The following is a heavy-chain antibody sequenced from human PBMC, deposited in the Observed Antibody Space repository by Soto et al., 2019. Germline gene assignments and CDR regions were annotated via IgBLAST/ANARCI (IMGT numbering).Heavy chain of an antibody. D-gene: IGHD2-21*01. CDR2: INPSNEIT. J-gene: IGHJ4*02. Sequence: QVYLLQSGAEVKKVGASVKVSCKTSGYTFSAYYVHWARRAPGRGFQWLGWINPSNEITTFSEFFKGRITMTRDPSTNTVHMELNRLTSDDTAVYYCMRGGGGDSPIDYWGQGTQVTVSS. CDR3: MRGGGGDSPIDY. V-gene: IGHV1-2*02. CDR1: GYTFSAYY.